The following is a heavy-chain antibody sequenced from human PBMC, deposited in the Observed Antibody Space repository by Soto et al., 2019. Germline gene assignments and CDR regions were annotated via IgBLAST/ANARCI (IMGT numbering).Heavy chain of an antibody. V-gene: IGHV1-2*04. D-gene: IGHD3-3*01. J-gene: IGHJ4*02. CDR3: ARGRDDFWSGYYLFDY. CDR2: INPNSGGT. CDR1: GYTFTSSG. Sequence: ASVKVSCKASGYTFTSSGISWVRQAPGQGLEWMGWINPNSGGTNYAQKFQGWVTMTRDTSISTAYMELSRLRSDDTAVYYCARGRDDFWSGYYLFDYWGQGTLVTVSS.